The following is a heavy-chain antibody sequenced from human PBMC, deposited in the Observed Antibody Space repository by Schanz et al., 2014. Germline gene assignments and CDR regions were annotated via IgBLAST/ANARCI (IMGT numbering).Heavy chain of an antibody. V-gene: IGHV3-48*01. J-gene: IGHJ4*02. CDR2: ISGSSRTI. Sequence: EVQLVESGGGLVEPGGSLRLSCATSGFSLDIFAVSWVRQAPGKGLEWVSYISGSSRTIYYADSMKGRFTVSRDNAENALYLQMNSLRAEDTAVYYCARDHTTESYYSAGPPIDYWGQGTLLTVSS. D-gene: IGHD1-26*01. CDR1: GFSLDIFA. CDR3: ARDHTTESYYSAGPPIDY.